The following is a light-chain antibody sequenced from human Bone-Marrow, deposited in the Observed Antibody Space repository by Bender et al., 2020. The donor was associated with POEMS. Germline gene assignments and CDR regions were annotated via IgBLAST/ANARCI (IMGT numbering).Light chain of an antibody. CDR3: QSYDNSLGGWV. CDR2: GYN. Sequence: QSALTQRASVSGSPGQSITISCTGTNSDIGTYKFVSWYQHLPGTAPKLLIYGYNNRPSGVPDRFSGSKSGTSASLAITGLQAEDEGDYYCQSYDNSLGGWVFGGGTKLTVL. V-gene: IGLV1-40*01. CDR1: NSDIGTYKF. J-gene: IGLJ3*02.